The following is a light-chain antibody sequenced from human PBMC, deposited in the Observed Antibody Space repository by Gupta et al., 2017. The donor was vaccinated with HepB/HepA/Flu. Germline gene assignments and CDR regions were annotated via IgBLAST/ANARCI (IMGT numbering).Light chain of an antibody. Sequence: QSVLIQPPSASGTPGQRVTISCSGSSSNIGNDNVYWYQQLPETAPKLLIYKNDQRPSGVSDRFSGSKSGTTASVAISGLRAEDEADYYCVGWDGSRSGCVFGSGTKVTVL. CDR1: SSNIGNDN. V-gene: IGLV1-47*01. CDR3: VGWDGSRSGCV. CDR2: KND. J-gene: IGLJ1*01.